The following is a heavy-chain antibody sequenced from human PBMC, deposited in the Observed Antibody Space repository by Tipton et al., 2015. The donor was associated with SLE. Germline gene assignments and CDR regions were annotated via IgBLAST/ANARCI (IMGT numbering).Heavy chain of an antibody. D-gene: IGHD6-19*01. Sequence: TLSLTCTVSGGSISSGTYYWSWIRQPAGKGLEWIGYIYTSGSTNYNPSLKNRVTISVDTSNNQFSLKLSSMTAADTAVYYCARARWYSSGSAMGDAFDIWGQGTMVTVSS. CDR2: IYTSGST. CDR3: ARARWYSSGSAMGDAFDI. V-gene: IGHV4-61*09. CDR1: GGSISSGTYY. J-gene: IGHJ3*02.